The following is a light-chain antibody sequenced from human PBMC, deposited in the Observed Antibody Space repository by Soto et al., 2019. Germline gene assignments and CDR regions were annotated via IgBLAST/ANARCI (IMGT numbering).Light chain of an antibody. CDR3: QHYGTSTT. CDR1: QSFSNTY. V-gene: IGKV3-20*01. Sequence: EIVLTQSPGTLSLSPGERATLSCRASQSFSNTYLAWYQQKPGQAPRLLIYGASSRATGIPDRFSGSGSVTDFTLTISRLEPEDFAVYYCQHYGTSTTFGQGTKVEIK. CDR2: GAS. J-gene: IGKJ1*01.